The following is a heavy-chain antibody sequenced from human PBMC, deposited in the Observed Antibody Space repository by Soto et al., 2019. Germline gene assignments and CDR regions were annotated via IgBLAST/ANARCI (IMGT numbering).Heavy chain of an antibody. D-gene: IGHD2-2*01. Sequence: QVQLVESGGGLVKPGGSLRLSCAVSGFTFSDYYMTWIRQAPGKGLEWVSYISSSTSHTNYADSVKGRFTISRDNAKNSLFLQMNSLRAADTAVYYCARGRGAAADYFDFWGQGTLVTVSS. J-gene: IGHJ4*02. CDR2: ISSSTSHT. CDR1: GFTFSDYY. V-gene: IGHV3-11*05. CDR3: ARGRGAAADYFDF.